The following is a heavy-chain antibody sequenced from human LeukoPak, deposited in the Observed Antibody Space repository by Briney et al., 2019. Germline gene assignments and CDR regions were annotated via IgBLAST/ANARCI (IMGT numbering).Heavy chain of an antibody. V-gene: IGHV4-59*01. CDR3: ARVAGYSYGQSFDY. D-gene: IGHD5-18*01. Sequence: SETLSLTCTVSGGSISSFYWSWIRQPPGKGLEWIGYIYYSGSTNYNPSLKSRVTISVDTSKNQFSLKLSSVTAADTAVYYCARVAGYSYGQSFDYWGQGTLVTVSS. J-gene: IGHJ4*02. CDR1: GGSISSFY. CDR2: IYYSGST.